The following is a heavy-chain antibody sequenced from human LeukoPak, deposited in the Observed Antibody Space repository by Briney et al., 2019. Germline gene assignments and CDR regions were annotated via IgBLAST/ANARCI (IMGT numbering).Heavy chain of an antibody. V-gene: IGHV1-18*01. CDR3: ARRFCSSVSCYDDDAFDV. D-gene: IGHD2-2*01. CDR1: GYTFTSYG. Sequence: ASVKVSCKASGYTFTSYGISWVRQAPGQGLEWMGWISAYNGNTNYAQKFQGRVTMTTDTSTSTAYLELRSLTSEDTAVYYCARRFCSSVSCYDDDAFDVWGQGTLVTVSS. CDR2: ISAYNGNT. J-gene: IGHJ3*01.